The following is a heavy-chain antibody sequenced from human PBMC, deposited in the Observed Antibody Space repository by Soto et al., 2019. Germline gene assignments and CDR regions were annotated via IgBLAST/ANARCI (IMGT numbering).Heavy chain of an antibody. D-gene: IGHD6-19*01. CDR3: ARDQAVAGTEVAFDI. V-gene: IGHV3-21*01. CDR2: ISSSSSYI. J-gene: IGHJ3*02. Sequence: EVQLVESGGGLVKPGGSLRLSCAASGFTFSSYSMNWVRQAPGKGLEWVSSISSSSSYIYYADSVKGRFTISRDNAKNSLYRQMNSLRAEDTAVYYCARDQAVAGTEVAFDIWGQGTMVTVSS. CDR1: GFTFSSYS.